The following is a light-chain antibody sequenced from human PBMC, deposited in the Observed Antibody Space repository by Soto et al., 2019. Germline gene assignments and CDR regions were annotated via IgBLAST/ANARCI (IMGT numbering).Light chain of an antibody. Sequence: DIQLTQSPSTLSASVGDRVTITFRASQSLNIWLAWYQQKPGRAPQLLIYQASTLASGVPSRFSGSGSGSEFTLTISSLQPDDFATYFCQQYNDYWTFGQGTKVDI. V-gene: IGKV1-5*03. CDR2: QAS. CDR1: QSLNIW. CDR3: QQYNDYWT. J-gene: IGKJ1*01.